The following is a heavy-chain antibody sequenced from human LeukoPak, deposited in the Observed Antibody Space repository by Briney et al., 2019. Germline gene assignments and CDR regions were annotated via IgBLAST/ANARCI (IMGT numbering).Heavy chain of an antibody. V-gene: IGHV3-48*03. J-gene: IGHJ6*02. CDR3: ARSLIPLGMDV. CDR1: GFTFSSYE. Sequence: PGGSLRLSCAASGFTFSSYEVIWVRQAPGKGLEWVSYMSSSGTTIHYVDSVKGRFRNSRDNAKNTVYLEMNSLRSEDTAVYYCARSLIPLGMDVRGQGTTVTVSS. D-gene: IGHD2-21*01. CDR2: MSSSGTTI.